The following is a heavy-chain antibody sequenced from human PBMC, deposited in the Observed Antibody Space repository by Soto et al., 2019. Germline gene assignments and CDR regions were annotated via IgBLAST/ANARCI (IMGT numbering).Heavy chain of an antibody. CDR3: ARDTIFGVVIREVYIDY. CDR2: INPSGGST. Sequence: GASVKVSCKASGYTFTSYYMHWVRQAPGQGLEWMGIINPSGGSTTYAQKFQGRVTMTRDTSTSTVYMELSSLRSEDTAVYYCARDTIFGVVIREVYIDYWGQGTLVTVSS. J-gene: IGHJ4*02. D-gene: IGHD3-3*01. V-gene: IGHV1-46*01. CDR1: GYTFTSYY.